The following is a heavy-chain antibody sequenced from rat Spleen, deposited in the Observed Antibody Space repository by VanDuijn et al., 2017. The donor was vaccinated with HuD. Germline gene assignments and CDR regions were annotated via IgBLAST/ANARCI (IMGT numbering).Heavy chain of an antibody. D-gene: IGHD5-1*01. CDR1: WFSLTSYT. CDR3: ARGWERFAY. V-gene: IGHV2-6*01. Sequence: QVQLKESGPGLVQPSQTLSLTCTVSWFSLTSYTLSWVRQSPGKGLEWIGAISSGGTSYYNSVLNPRVSISRDISKSQVFLKMNSLQTEDTAMYFCARGWERFAYWGQGTLVTVSS. CDR2: ISSGGTS. J-gene: IGHJ3*01.